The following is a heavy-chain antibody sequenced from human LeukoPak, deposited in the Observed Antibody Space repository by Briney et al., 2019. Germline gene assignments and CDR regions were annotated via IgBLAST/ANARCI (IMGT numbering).Heavy chain of an antibody. Sequence: GASVKVSCKASGYTFTSYGISWVRQAPGQGLEWLGWVTPYSFNTNSAQKFQGRVTITADESTSTAYMELSSLRSEDTAVYYCARGVTIVVVPAATRYDAFDIWGQGTMVTVSS. CDR1: GYTFTSYG. D-gene: IGHD2-2*01. J-gene: IGHJ3*02. CDR2: VTPYSFNT. V-gene: IGHV1-18*01. CDR3: ARGVTIVVVPAATRYDAFDI.